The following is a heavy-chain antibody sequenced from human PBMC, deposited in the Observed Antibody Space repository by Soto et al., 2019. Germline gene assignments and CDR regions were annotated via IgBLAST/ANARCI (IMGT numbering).Heavy chain of an antibody. V-gene: IGHV3-30-3*01. CDR1: GFTFSSYA. CDR2: ISYDGSNK. Sequence: GGSLRLSCAASGFTFSSYAMHWVRQAPGKGLEWVAVISYDGSNKYYADSVKGRFTISRDNSKNTLYLQMNSLRAEDTAVYYCARGGVGYCSSTSCYTGNHYYYGMDVWGQGT. D-gene: IGHD2-2*02. J-gene: IGHJ6*02. CDR3: ARGGVGYCSSTSCYTGNHYYYGMDV.